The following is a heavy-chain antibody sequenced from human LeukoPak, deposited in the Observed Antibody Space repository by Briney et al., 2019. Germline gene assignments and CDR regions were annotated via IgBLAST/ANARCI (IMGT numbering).Heavy chain of an antibody. CDR2: INPNSRGT. CDR3: ARDYDYGDYGVY. V-gene: IGHV1-2*06. J-gene: IGHJ4*02. CDR1: GYTFTGYY. D-gene: IGHD4-17*01. Sequence: ASVKVSCKASGYTFTGYYMHWVRQAPGQGLEWMGRINPNSRGTNYAQKFQGRVTMTRDTSISTAYMELSRLRSDDTAVYYCARDYDYGDYGVYWGQGTLVTVSS.